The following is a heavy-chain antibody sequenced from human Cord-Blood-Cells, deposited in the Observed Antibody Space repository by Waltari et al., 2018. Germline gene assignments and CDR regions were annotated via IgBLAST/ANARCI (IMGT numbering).Heavy chain of an antibody. CDR3: AASDFWSGYYYMDV. D-gene: IGHD3-3*01. CDR2: IVVGSGNT. J-gene: IGHJ6*03. V-gene: IGHV1-58*01. CDR1: GFTFTSSA. Sequence: SVKVSCKASGFTFTSSAVQWVRQARGQRLEWIGWIVVGSGNTNYAQKFQERVTITRDMSTSTAYMELSSLRSEDTAVYYCAASDFWSGYYYMDVWGKGTTVTVSS.